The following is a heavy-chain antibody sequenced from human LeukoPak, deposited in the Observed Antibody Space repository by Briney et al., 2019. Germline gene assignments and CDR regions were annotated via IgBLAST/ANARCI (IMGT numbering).Heavy chain of an antibody. Sequence: GGSLRLSCAASGFTFSSYGMHWVRQAPGKGLEWVAVISYDGSNKYYADSVKGRFTISRDNSKNTLYLQMNSLRAEDTAVYYCARDAAVLVRETYYYYGMDVWGQGTTVTVSS. CDR3: ARDAAVLVRETYYYYGMDV. D-gene: IGHD3-10*01. J-gene: IGHJ6*02. V-gene: IGHV3-30*12. CDR2: ISYDGSNK. CDR1: GFTFSSYG.